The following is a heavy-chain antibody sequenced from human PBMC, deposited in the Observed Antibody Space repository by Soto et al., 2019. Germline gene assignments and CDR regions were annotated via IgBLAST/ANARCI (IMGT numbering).Heavy chain of an antibody. CDR2: ISYDGSQT. D-gene: IGHD6-6*01. CDR1: GFTFSNYA. Sequence: QVQLVESGGGVVQPGRSLRLSCEASGFTFSNYAVHWVRQAPGKGLEWVAMISYDGSQTYYADSLKGRFTISRDNSKNTLYLQLSSLREEDTGIYYCAREKLADYFDYWGQGTLVTVSS. J-gene: IGHJ4*02. CDR3: AREKLADYFDY. V-gene: IGHV3-30-3*01.